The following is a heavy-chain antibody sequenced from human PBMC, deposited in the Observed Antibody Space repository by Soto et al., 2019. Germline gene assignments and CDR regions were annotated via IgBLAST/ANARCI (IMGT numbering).Heavy chain of an antibody. Sequence: QVQLVQSGAEVKKPGASMKVSCKVSGYTLTELSMHWVRQAPGKGLEWMGRFDPEEGKTVYAQKFQGRVTMTEDTSTDTAYMELSSLRSEDTAVYYCASHNDFWSANSWDFFDYWGQGTLVTVSS. CDR3: ASHNDFWSANSWDFFDY. V-gene: IGHV1-24*01. CDR1: GYTLTELS. D-gene: IGHD3-3*01. J-gene: IGHJ4*02. CDR2: FDPEEGKT.